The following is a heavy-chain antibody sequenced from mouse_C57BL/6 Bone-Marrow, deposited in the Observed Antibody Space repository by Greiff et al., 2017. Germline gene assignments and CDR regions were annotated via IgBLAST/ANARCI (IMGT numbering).Heavy chain of an antibody. CDR1: GYTFTDHT. CDR2: IYPRDGST. D-gene: IGHD2-5*01. V-gene: IGHV1-78*01. CDR3: ARGYYSNWDYFDY. J-gene: IGHJ2*01. Sequence: SDAELVKPGASVKISCTVSGYTFTDHTIHWMKQRPEQGLEWIGYIYPRDGSTKYNEKFTGKATLTADKPSSTAYMQLNSLTSEDSAVYFCARGYYSNWDYFDYWGQGTTLTVSS.